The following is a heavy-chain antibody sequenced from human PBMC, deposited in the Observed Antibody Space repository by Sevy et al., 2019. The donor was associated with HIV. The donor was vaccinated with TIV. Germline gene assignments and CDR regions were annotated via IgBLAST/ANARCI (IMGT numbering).Heavy chain of an antibody. CDR3: ARHVGDYVFRYFDL. J-gene: IGHJ2*01. D-gene: IGHD4-17*01. V-gene: IGHV4-61*02. Sequence: SETLSLTCTVSGGSVTRGQFYWSWIRQPAGKGLEWIGRVHNTGSATYNPSLRNRVGMSIDTSKNQFSLVLCSVTAADTSVYYCARHVGDYVFRYFDLWGRGTLVTVSS. CDR2: VHNTGSA. CDR1: GGSVTRGQFY.